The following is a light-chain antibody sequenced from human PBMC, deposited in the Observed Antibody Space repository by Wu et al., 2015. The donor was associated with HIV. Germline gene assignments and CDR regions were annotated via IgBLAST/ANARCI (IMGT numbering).Light chain of an antibody. CDR3: QHYNNWPRT. V-gene: IGKV3-15*01. CDR1: QNVTSN. J-gene: IGKJ1*01. Sequence: EIVMTQSPATLSVSPGERATLSCRASQNVTSNLAWYQQKPGQTPRLLIFGASIRATGIPVRFSGSGSGTEFALTISSMQSEDFAVYYCQHYNNWPRTFGQGTNVEIK. CDR2: GAS.